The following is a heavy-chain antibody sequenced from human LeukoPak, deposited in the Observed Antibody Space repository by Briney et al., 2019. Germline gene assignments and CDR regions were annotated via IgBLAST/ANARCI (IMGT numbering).Heavy chain of an antibody. CDR3: AKDFWSGYYSGYFDY. CDR1: GFTFSSYW. D-gene: IGHD3-3*01. J-gene: IGHJ4*02. Sequence: GGSLRLSCAASGFTFSSYWMHWVRQAPGKGLVWVSRINSDGSSTSYADSVKGRFTISRDSSKNTLYLQMNSLRAEDTAVYYCAKDFWSGYYSGYFDYWGQGTLVTVSS. CDR2: INSDGSST. V-gene: IGHV3-74*01.